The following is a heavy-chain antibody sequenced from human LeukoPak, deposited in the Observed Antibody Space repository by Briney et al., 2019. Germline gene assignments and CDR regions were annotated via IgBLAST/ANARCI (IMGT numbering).Heavy chain of an antibody. CDR2: IYYSGST. J-gene: IGHJ4*02. D-gene: IGHD1-26*01. Sequence: PSETLSLTCTVSGGSISSSSYYWGWIRQPPGKGLEWIGSIYYSGSTYYNPSLKSRVTISVDTSKNQFSLKLSSVTAADTAVYYCARLIVGATVYYFDYWGQGTLVTVSS. CDR3: ARLIVGATVYYFDY. V-gene: IGHV4-39*07. CDR1: GGSISSSSYY.